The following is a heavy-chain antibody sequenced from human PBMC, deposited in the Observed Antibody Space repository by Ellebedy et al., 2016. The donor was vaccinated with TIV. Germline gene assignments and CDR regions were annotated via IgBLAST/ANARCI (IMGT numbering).Heavy chain of an antibody. CDR3: AKDATPTRRGYTGCHILDS. J-gene: IGHJ4*02. CDR1: GFTFSSYA. D-gene: IGHD5-12*01. Sequence: GGSLRLSCAASGFTFSSYAMSWVRQAPGKGLEWVSIISGSGIYTYYADSVKGRFTISRDNSKNTLDLQMNSLRGEDTAVYYCAKDATPTRRGYTGCHILDSWGQGTLVTVSS. V-gene: IGHV3-23*01. CDR2: ISGSGIYT.